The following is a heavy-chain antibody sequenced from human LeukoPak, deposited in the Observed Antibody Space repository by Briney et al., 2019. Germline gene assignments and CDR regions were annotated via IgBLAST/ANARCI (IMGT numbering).Heavy chain of an antibody. J-gene: IGHJ4*02. CDR3: ATQQGGNPAY. CDR2: TYTGGNS. Sequence: HPGGSLRLSCAASGFTVSSIHMVWVRQAPGKGLEWVSVTYTGGNSYYADSVKGRFIISRDISKNTLYPQMNSLRAEDTAAYYCATQQGGNPAYWGQGTLVTVSS. D-gene: IGHD1-14*01. CDR1: GFTVSSIH. V-gene: IGHV3-53*01.